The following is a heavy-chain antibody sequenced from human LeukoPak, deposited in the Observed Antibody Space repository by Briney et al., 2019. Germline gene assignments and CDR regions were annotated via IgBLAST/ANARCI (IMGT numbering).Heavy chain of an antibody. V-gene: IGHV4-34*01. CDR2: INHSGST. J-gene: IGHJ4*02. Sequence: SETLSLTCAVYGGSFSGYYWSWIRQPPGKGLEWIGEINHSGSTNYNPSLKSRVTISVDTSKNQFSLKLSSVTAADTAVYYCARAHYDSSGYYPTDFDYWGQGTLVTVSS. D-gene: IGHD3-22*01. CDR1: GGSFSGYY. CDR3: ARAHYDSSGYYPTDFDY.